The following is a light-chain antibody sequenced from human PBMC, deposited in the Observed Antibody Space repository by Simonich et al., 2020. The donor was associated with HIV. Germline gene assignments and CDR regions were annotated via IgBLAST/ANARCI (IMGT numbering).Light chain of an antibody. CDR3: SSYTSSSTWV. J-gene: IGLJ3*02. Sequence: QSALTQPASVSGSPGQSITISCTGTNSDVGGSNYVSWYQQHPGKAPKVMIYDVSKRPSGVSNRFSGSKAGNTASLTISGLQAEDEADYYCSSYTSSSTWVFGGGTKLTVL. CDR2: DVS. CDR1: NSDVGGSNY. V-gene: IGLV2-14*01.